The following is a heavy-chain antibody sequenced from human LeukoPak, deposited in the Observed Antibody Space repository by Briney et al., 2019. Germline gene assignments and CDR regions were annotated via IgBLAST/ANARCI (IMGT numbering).Heavy chain of an antibody. CDR2: MNPNSGNT. CDR3: AKDGVKPPAGGFWFDP. J-gene: IGHJ5*02. CDR1: GYTFTSYD. Sequence: GASVKVSCKASGYTFTSYDINWVRQATGQGLEWMGWMNPNSGNTGYAQKFQGRVTITRNTSISTAYMELSSLRSEDTAVYYCAKDGVKPPAGGFWFDPWGQGTLVTVSS. D-gene: IGHD2-8*02. V-gene: IGHV1-8*03.